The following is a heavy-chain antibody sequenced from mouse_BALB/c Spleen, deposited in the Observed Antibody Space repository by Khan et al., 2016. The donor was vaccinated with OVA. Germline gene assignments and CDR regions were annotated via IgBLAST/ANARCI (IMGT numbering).Heavy chain of an antibody. V-gene: IGHV1-4*01. J-gene: IGHJ3*01. D-gene: IGHD2-14*01. Sequence: QVQLQQSGAELARPGASVKISCKASGYTFTSYTIHWIKLRPGQGLEWIGYINPSNGYSNYNQKFKDKVTLTADKSSTTAYMQLSSLTSDDSAVYNCVRDGAYHRNDGWFAYWGLGTLVTVSA. CDR1: GYTFTSYT. CDR2: INPSNGYS. CDR3: VRDGAYHRNDGWFAY.